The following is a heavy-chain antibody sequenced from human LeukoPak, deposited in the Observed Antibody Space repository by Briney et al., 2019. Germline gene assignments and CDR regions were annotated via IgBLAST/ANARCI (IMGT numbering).Heavy chain of an antibody. CDR1: GGSISSYY. V-gene: IGHV4-59*01. CDR2: IYYSGST. Sequence: SETLSLTCTVSGGSISSYYWSWIRQPPGKGLEWIGYIYYSGSTNYNPSLKSRVTISVDTSKNQFSLKLSSVTAAVTAVYYCARGIRYCSSTSCYRRFNWFDPWGQGTLVTVSS. CDR3: ARGIRYCSSTSCYRRFNWFDP. D-gene: IGHD2-2*02. J-gene: IGHJ5*02.